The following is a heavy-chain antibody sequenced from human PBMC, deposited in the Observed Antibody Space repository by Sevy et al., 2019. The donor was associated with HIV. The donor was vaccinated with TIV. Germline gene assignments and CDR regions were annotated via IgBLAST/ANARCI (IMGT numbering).Heavy chain of an antibody. V-gene: IGHV3-53*01. Sequence: GGSLRLSCAASGFSVSRNHINWVRQAPGKGQEWISVIYSDGTTQYGDSVKGRFTIPRDTSNNTVYLQVSSLRADDTAVYYCARRLSSAWYFDFWGQGTLVTVSS. CDR3: ARRLSSAWYFDF. J-gene: IGHJ4*02. CDR1: GFSVSRNH. D-gene: IGHD6-19*01. CDR2: IYSDGTT.